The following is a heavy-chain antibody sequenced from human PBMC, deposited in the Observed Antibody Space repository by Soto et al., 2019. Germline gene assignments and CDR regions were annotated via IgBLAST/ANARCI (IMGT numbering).Heavy chain of an antibody. CDR2: ISNSGGST. Sequence: QVQLVESGGGLVTPGGSLRLSCAASGFTFSDYYMSWMRQAPGKGLEWVSYISNSGGSTHYADSVKGRFTISRDNAKNSLHLQMNSLRTEDTALYYCARVRGSYAVDYWGQGTLVTVSS. J-gene: IGHJ4*02. V-gene: IGHV3-11*01. CDR1: GFTFSDYY. CDR3: ARVRGSYAVDY. D-gene: IGHD1-26*01.